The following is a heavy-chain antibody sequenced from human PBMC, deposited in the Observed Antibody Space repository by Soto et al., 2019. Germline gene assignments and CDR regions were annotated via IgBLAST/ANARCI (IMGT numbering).Heavy chain of an antibody. D-gene: IGHD3-10*01. CDR2: SMPIIGTA. CDR3: ARDLELRDGNISHLDY. CDR1: GGTFSSHV. Sequence: QVQLVQSGAEVKKPGSSVKVSCKASGGTFSSHVFNWVRQAPGQGLEWMGGSMPIIGTANYAQKFQGRGTMTADESTSTAYMELRSLRSEDTAVYYCARDLELRDGNISHLDYGGQGTLVTVAA. V-gene: IGHV1-69*01. J-gene: IGHJ4*02.